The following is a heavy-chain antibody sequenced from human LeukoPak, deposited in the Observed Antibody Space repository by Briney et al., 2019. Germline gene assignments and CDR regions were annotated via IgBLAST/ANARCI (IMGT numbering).Heavy chain of an antibody. J-gene: IGHJ6*03. D-gene: IGHD3-10*01. V-gene: IGHV4-4*07. CDR3: ARERDVHIGTSRGVVRHYYMDV. CDR1: GGSISNYH. CDR2: VYTSGTT. Sequence: SETLSLTCTVSGGSISNYHWSWIRQPAGKGLEWIGRVYTSGTTSFKPSLQSRVTMSLDTSKNQFYLMLSSVTAADTAEYYCARERDVHIGTSRGVVRHYYMDVWGKGITVTVSS.